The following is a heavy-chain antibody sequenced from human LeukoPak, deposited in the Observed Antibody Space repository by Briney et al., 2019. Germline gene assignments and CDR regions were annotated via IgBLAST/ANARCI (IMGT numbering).Heavy chain of an antibody. CDR1: GFTFSSYG. J-gene: IGHJ4*02. CDR3: ARDQDIVVVPAASPFDY. V-gene: IGHV3-33*01. CDR2: IWYDGSNK. Sequence: GRSLRLSCAASGFTFSSYGMHWVRQAPGKGLEWVAVIWYDGSNKYYADSVKGRFTISRDNAKNSLYLQMNSLRAEDTAVYYCARDQDIVVVPAASPFDYWGQGTLVTVSS. D-gene: IGHD2-2*01.